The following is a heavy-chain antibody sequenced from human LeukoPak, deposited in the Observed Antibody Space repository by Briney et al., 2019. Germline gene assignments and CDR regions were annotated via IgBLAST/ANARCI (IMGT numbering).Heavy chain of an antibody. D-gene: IGHD2-15*01. CDR3: ARDWRYCSGGSCYFYGMDV. V-gene: IGHV4-31*03. Sequence: SQTLSLTCTVSGGSISSGGHYWSWIRQHPGKGLEWIGYIYYSGSTYYNPSLKSRVTISVDTSKNQFSLKLSSVTAADTAVYYCARDWRYCSGGSCYFYGMDVWGQGTTVTVSS. J-gene: IGHJ6*02. CDR2: IYYSGST. CDR1: GGSISSGGHY.